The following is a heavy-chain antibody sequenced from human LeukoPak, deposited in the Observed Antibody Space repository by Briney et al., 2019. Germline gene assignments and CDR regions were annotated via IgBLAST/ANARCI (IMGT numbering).Heavy chain of an antibody. Sequence: GGSLRLSCAASGFTFSSYAMSWVRQAPGKGLEGVSAISGSGGSTYYADSVKGRFTISRDNSKHTLYLQMNSLRAEDTAVYYCAKGGLGYCSSTSCYRLAAFDIWGQGTMVTVSS. V-gene: IGHV3-23*01. CDR1: GFTFSSYA. CDR2: ISGSGGST. CDR3: AKGGLGYCSSTSCYRLAAFDI. D-gene: IGHD2-2*01. J-gene: IGHJ3*02.